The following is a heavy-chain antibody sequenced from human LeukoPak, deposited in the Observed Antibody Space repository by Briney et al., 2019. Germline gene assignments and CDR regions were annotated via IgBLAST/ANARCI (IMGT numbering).Heavy chain of an antibody. V-gene: IGHV3-20*04. CDR2: INWNGGST. Sequence: PGGSLRLSCAASGFTFDDYGMSWVRQAPGKGLEWVSGINWNGGSTGYADSVKGRFTISRDNAKNSLYLQMNSLRAEDTAVYYCAKDSDYVWGSYRYSSDYWGQGTLVTVSS. D-gene: IGHD3-16*02. CDR3: AKDSDYVWGSYRYSSDY. J-gene: IGHJ4*02. CDR1: GFTFDDYG.